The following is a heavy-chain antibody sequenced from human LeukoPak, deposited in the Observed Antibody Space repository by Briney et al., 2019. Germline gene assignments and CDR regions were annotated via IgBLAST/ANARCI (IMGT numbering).Heavy chain of an antibody. CDR1: GFTFSSYA. CDR2: IIPIFGTA. CDR3: ATRPRRDGYKNFDY. D-gene: IGHD5-24*01. Sequence: GGSLRLSCAASGFTFSSYAISWVRQAPGQGLEWMGGIIPIFGTANYAQKFQGRVTITADESTSTAYMELSSLRSEDTAVYYCATRPRRDGYKNFDYWGQGTLVTVSS. J-gene: IGHJ4*02. V-gene: IGHV1-69*01.